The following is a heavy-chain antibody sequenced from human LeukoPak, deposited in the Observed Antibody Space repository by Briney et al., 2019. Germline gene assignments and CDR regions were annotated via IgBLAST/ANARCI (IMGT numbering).Heavy chain of an antibody. J-gene: IGHJ4*02. CDR3: ARGPPTDYYDSSGFYYVFDY. D-gene: IGHD3-22*01. Sequence: SSETLSLTCAVYGGSFSGYYWSWIRQPPGKGLEWIGEINHSGSTNYNPSLKSRVTISVDTSKNQFSLKLSSVTAADTAVYFCARGPPTDYYDSSGFYYVFDYWGQGTLVTVSS. CDR2: INHSGST. CDR1: GGSFSGYY. V-gene: IGHV4-34*01.